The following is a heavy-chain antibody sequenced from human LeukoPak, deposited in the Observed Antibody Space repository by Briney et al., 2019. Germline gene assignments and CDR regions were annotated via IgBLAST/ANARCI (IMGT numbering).Heavy chain of an antibody. V-gene: IGHV3-23*01. CDR1: GFTFSSYA. CDR3: AATYYYDSSGYYY. J-gene: IGHJ4*02. D-gene: IGHD3-22*01. CDR2: ISGSGGGT. Sequence: GGSLRLSCAASGFTFSSYAMSWVRQAPGKGLEWVSAISGSGGGTYYADSVKGRFTISRDNSKNTLYLQMNSLRAEDTAVYYCAATYYYDSSGYYYWGQGTLVTVSS.